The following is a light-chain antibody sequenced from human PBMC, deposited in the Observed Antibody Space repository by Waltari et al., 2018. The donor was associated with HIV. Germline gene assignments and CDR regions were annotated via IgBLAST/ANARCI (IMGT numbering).Light chain of an antibody. V-gene: IGLV1-44*01. CDR3: AAWDDSLNGWV. Sequence: QSVLTQPPSASGTPGQMVTISCSGSRSNIGSNTLRWYQQLPGTAPKLFIYSNNQRPSGVPDRFSGSKSGTSASLAISGLQSEDEADYYCAAWDDSLNGWVFGGGTKLTVV. CDR2: SNN. J-gene: IGLJ3*02. CDR1: RSNIGSNT.